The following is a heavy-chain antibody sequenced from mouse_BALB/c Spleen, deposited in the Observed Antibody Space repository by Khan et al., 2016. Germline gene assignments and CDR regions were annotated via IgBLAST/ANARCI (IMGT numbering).Heavy chain of an antibody. CDR1: GYSITSDYA. D-gene: IGHD4-1*02. Sequence: EVQLQESGPGLVKPSQSLSLTCTVTGYSITSDYAWNWIRQFPGNKLEWMGYISYSGSTSYNPSLKSRISITRDTSKNQFFLQLNSVTPEATATYYCASNGDKKEYWGQGTLVTVSA. V-gene: IGHV3-2*02. J-gene: IGHJ3*01. CDR3: ASNGDKKEY. CDR2: ISYSGST.